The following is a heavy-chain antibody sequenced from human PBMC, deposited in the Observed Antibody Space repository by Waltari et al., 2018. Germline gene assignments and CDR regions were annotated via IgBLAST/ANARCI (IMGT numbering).Heavy chain of an antibody. Sequence: QVQLVQSGAEVRRPGASVKVSCKASGYTFTGYYIHWVRQAPGQGLEWLGRIIPNRGGTNYAQNFQGRVTMTRDTSISTAYMEVSRLTSDDTAVYYCARDGWQLPGVCDYWGQGTLVTVSS. CDR2: IIPNRGGT. J-gene: IGHJ4*02. CDR3: ARDGWQLPGVCDY. D-gene: IGHD1-7*01. CDR1: GYTFTGYY. V-gene: IGHV1-2*06.